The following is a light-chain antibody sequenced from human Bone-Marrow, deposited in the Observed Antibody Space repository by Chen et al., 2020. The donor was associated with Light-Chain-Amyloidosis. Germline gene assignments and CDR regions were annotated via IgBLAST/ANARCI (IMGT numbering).Light chain of an antibody. CDR1: NIGSTS. CDR2: DDS. CDR3: QVWDRSSDRPV. V-gene: IGLV3-21*02. Sequence: SYVLTQPSSVSVAPGQTATIACGGNNIGSTSVHWYQQTPGQAPLLVVYDDSDRPSGIPERLSGSNSGNTATLTISRAEAGDEADYYCQVWDRSSDRPVFGGWTKLTVL. J-gene: IGLJ3*02.